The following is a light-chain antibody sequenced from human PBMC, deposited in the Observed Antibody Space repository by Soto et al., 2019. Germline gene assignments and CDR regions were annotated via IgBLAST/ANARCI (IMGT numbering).Light chain of an antibody. CDR1: SSDVGGYNY. V-gene: IGLV2-14*03. CDR2: DVS. Sequence: QSVLTQPASVSGSPGQSITISCTGTSSDVGGYNYVSWYQHHPGRAPKLMIYDVSNRPSGISNRFSGSKPGNTASLTISGLQAEDEADYYCSSYTSSVTPYYVFGRGTTVTVL. CDR3: SSYTSSVTPYYV. J-gene: IGLJ1*01.